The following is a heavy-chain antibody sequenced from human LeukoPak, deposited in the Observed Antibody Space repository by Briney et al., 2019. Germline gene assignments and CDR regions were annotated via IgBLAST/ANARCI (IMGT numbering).Heavy chain of an antibody. Sequence: SETLSLTCTVSGGSVSTINSYWGWIRQPPGKGLEWIVNVYYSGRANYSPSRRSRVTMSVDTSKNRFSLKMTSVTAADTAVYFCARLRKGRYFDYFFEYWGQGTLVTVSS. CDR3: ARLRKGRYFDYFFEY. CDR2: VYYSGRA. D-gene: IGHD3-9*01. CDR1: GGSVSTINSY. J-gene: IGHJ4*02. V-gene: IGHV4-39*02.